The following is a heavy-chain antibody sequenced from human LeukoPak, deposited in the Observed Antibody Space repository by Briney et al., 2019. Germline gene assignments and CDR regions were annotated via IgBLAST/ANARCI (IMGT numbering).Heavy chain of an antibody. CDR3: AREGEDYGDYVGGYFDY. D-gene: IGHD4-17*01. CDR1: GGTFSSYA. CDR2: IIPIFGTA. J-gene: IGHJ4*02. Sequence: SVKVSCKTSGGTFSSYAISWVRQAPGQGLEWMGGIIPIFGTANYAQKFQGRVTITADESTSTAYMELSSLRSEDTAVYYCAREGEDYGDYVGGYFDYWGQGTLVTVSS. V-gene: IGHV1-69*01.